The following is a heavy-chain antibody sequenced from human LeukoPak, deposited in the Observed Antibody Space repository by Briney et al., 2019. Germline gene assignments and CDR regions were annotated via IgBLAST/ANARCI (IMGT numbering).Heavy chain of an antibody. CDR1: GFTFSSYA. D-gene: IGHD2-15*01. CDR3: ASQEVVVAATGGGDY. J-gene: IGHJ4*02. Sequence: PGRSLRLSCAASGFTFSSYAMHWVRQAPGKGLEWVAVISYDGSNKYYADSVKGRFTISRDNSKNTLYLQMNSLRAEDTAVYYCASQEVVVAATGGGDYWGQGTLVTVSS. V-gene: IGHV3-30*04. CDR2: ISYDGSNK.